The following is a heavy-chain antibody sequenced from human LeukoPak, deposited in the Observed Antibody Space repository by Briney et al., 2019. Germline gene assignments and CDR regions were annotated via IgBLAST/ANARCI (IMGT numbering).Heavy chain of an antibody. Sequence: SVKVPCKASGFTLTSSPMQWVRQARGQHLEWIGWIVVGSGNTNYAQKFQERVTITRDMSTTTAHMELSSLRSEDTAVYYCAAGSGWYSPDYWGQGTLVTVSS. CDR1: GFTLTSSP. V-gene: IGHV1-58*02. D-gene: IGHD6-19*01. J-gene: IGHJ4*02. CDR3: AAGSGWYSPDY. CDR2: IVVGSGNT.